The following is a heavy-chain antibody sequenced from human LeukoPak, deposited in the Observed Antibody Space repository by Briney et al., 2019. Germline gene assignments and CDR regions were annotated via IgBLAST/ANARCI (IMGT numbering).Heavy chain of an antibody. CDR2: IYDSGST. Sequence: SETLSLTCSVSGGSISSYYWSWIRQPPGKGLEWIGYIYDSGSTNFKSPLKSRVTMSGDTSKNQFSLKVNSVTAADTAVYYCARDYYYYMDVWGKGTTVTVSS. CDR3: ARDYYYYMDV. CDR1: GGSISSYY. V-gene: IGHV4-59*12. J-gene: IGHJ6*03.